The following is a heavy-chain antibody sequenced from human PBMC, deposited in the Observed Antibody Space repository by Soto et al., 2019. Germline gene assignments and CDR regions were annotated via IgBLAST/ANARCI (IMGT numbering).Heavy chain of an antibody. CDR2: ITNTAFTT. CDR1: GFDFSTHA. Sequence: LRLSFAASGFDFSTHALSWVRQAPGKGLEWLSSITNTAFTTHYADSVKGRFTISRENSRNTLHLQINNLRVDDTALYYCAKGFDYGDTKHIDHWGQGTLVTVSS. CDR3: AKGFDYGDTKHIDH. D-gene: IGHD4-17*01. J-gene: IGHJ4*02. V-gene: IGHV3-23*01.